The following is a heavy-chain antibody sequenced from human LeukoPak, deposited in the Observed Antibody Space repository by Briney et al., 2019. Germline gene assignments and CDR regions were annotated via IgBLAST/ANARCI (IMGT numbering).Heavy chain of an antibody. J-gene: IGHJ5*02. V-gene: IGHV4-38-2*01. Sequence: SETLSLTCAVSGYSISSGYYWGWIGQPPGKGLEWIGSIYHSGSTYYNPSLKSRVTISVDTSKNQFSLKLSSVTAADTAVYYCARLSTWFDPWGQGTLVTVSS. CDR2: IYHSGST. CDR3: ARLSTWFDP. CDR1: GYSISSGYY.